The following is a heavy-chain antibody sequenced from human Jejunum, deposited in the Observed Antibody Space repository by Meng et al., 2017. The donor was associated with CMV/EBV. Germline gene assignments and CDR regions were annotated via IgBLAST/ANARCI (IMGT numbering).Heavy chain of an antibody. CDR2: VYYSGSA. D-gene: IGHD6-19*01. CDR1: TDSLRDHY. CDR3: GRGGSSGRE. V-gene: IGHV4-59*11. Sequence: SCTVSTDSLRDHYWSWIRQPPGKGLEWMGYVYYSGSATYSPSLRSRITISVDTSKNQFSLKLRSVTAADTAIYYCGRGGSSGREWGQGTLVTVSS. J-gene: IGHJ4*02.